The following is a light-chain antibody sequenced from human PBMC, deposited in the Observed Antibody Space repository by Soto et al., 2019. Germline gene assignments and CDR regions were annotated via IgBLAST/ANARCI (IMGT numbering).Light chain of an antibody. CDR3: SSHAGRDIWV. CDR1: SVDINY. CDR2: EVT. J-gene: IGLJ3*02. Sequence: QSVLTQPPSASGSRGQSVTISCTGTSVDINYVSWFQQHPGKAPKLIICEVTKRPSGVPDRFSGSKSGNTASLTVSGLQDDDEADYYCSSHAGRDIWVFGGGTKLTIL. V-gene: IGLV2-8*01.